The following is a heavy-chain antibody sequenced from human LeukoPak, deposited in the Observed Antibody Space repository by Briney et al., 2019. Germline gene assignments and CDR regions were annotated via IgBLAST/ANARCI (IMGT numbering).Heavy chain of an antibody. Sequence: GGSLRLSCAASGFTFSSYSMNWVRQAPGKGLEWVSSISSSSSYIYYADSVKGRFTISRDNAKNSLYLQMNSLRAEDTAVYYCARAAYCGGDRQYYYYMDVWGKGTTVTVSS. CDR2: ISSSSSYI. CDR3: ARAAYCGGDRQYYYYMDV. J-gene: IGHJ6*03. V-gene: IGHV3-21*01. D-gene: IGHD2-21*01. CDR1: GFTFSSYS.